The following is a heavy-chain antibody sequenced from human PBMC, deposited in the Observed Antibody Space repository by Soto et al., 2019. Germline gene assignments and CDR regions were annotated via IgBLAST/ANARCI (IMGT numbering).Heavy chain of an antibody. CDR1: GYSISSGYY. CDR3: ARAETYYYDSSGYYYFDY. Sequence: SETLSLTCTVSGYSISSGYYWGWIRQPPGKGLEWIGSIYHSGSTYYNPSLKSRVTISVDTSKNQFSLKLSSVTAADTAVYYCARAETYYYDSSGYYYFDYWGQGTLVTVSS. J-gene: IGHJ4*02. D-gene: IGHD3-22*01. CDR2: IYHSGST. V-gene: IGHV4-38-2*02.